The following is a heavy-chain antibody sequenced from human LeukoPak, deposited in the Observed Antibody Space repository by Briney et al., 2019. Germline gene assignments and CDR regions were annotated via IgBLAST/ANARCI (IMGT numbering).Heavy chain of an antibody. CDR3: ARLYGGNSVIFD. CDR2: IYYSGST. J-gene: IGHJ4*02. V-gene: IGHV4-39*07. Sequence: SETLSLTCTVSGGSISSSGYYWAWIRQPPGKGLEWIGSIYYSGSTYYNPSLKSRVTISVDTSKNQFSLKLGSVTAADTAVYYCARLYGGNSVIFDWGQGTLVTVSS. CDR1: GGSISSSGYY. D-gene: IGHD4-23*01.